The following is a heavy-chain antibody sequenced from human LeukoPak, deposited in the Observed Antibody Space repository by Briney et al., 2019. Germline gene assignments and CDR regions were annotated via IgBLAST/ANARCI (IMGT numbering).Heavy chain of an antibody. V-gene: IGHV3-7*01. J-gene: IGHJ4*02. CDR3: ASEIRYCSGGTCYSDYFDN. D-gene: IGHD2-15*01. Sequence: GGSLRLSCVDSGLSFATYWMSWFRQAPGKGLEWVANINRDGSEKYYVDSVKGRFTISRDNAKNSLYLQMNSLRAEDTAVYYCASEIRYCSGGTCYSDYFDNWGQGTLVTVSS. CDR1: GLSFATYW. CDR2: INRDGSEK.